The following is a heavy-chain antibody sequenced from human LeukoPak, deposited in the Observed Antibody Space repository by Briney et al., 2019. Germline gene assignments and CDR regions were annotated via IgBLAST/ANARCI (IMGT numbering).Heavy chain of an antibody. J-gene: IGHJ2*01. V-gene: IGHV4-34*01. Sequence: PSETLSLTCAVYGGSFSGYYWSWIRQPPWKGLEWIGEINHSGSTNCNPSLKSRVTISVDTSKNQFSLKLNSVTAADTAVYYCARLKPTGYSSRYFDLWGRGTLVTVSP. CDR1: GGSFSGYY. CDR3: ARLKPTGYSSRYFDL. CDR2: INHSGST. D-gene: IGHD3-9*01.